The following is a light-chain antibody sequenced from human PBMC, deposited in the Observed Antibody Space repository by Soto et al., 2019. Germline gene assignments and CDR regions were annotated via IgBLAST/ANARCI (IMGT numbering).Light chain of an antibody. CDR3: SLYTSEKTYV. J-gene: IGLJ1*01. Sequence: QSALTQPPSVSGSPGQSVTISCTGTSTVFVSYNRVSWYQQPPGTAPKLLIYEASNRPSGVPGRFSGSKSGNTASLTISGLQAADEADYSCSLYTSEKTYVLGNGTKVTVL. CDR2: EAS. CDR1: STVFVSYNR. V-gene: IGLV2-18*01.